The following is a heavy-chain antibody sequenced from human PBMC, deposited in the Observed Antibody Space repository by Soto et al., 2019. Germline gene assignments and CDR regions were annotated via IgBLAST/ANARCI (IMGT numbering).Heavy chain of an antibody. D-gene: IGHD6-13*01. CDR3: AKASVWYPYFDS. Sequence: GGSLRLSCAASEFIFDDYAMSWVRQAPGKGLEWVSSITYTGVSTYYADSVKGRFTISRDNSKDTLYLQMNSLRAEDTAIYYCAKASVWYPYFDSWGQGTLVTV. CDR2: ITYTGVST. CDR1: EFIFDDYA. J-gene: IGHJ4*02. V-gene: IGHV3-23*01.